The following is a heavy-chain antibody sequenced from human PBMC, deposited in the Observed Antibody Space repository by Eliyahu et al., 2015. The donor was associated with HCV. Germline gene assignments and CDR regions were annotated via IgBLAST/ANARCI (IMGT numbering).Heavy chain of an antibody. D-gene: IGHD3/OR15-3a*01. V-gene: IGHV1-8*01. CDR1: GYXFXXYX. CDR2: MNPNSGNT. J-gene: IGHJ6*02. Sequence: QVQLVQSGAEVKXPGASVKVSCXASGYXFXXYXINXVRQATGQGLEWMGWMNPNSGNTGYAQKFQGRVTMTRNTSISTAYMELSSLRSEDTAVYYCARVANIYWTGPNYYYYGMDVWGQGTTVTVSS. CDR3: ARVANIYWTGPNYYYYGMDV.